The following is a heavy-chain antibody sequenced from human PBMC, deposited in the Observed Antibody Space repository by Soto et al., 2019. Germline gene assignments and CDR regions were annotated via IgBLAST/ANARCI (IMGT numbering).Heavy chain of an antibody. CDR2: ISSSSSYI. J-gene: IGHJ6*02. Sequence: EVQLVESGGGLVKPGGSLRLSCAASGFTFSSYSMNWVRQAPGKGLEWVSSISSSSSYIYYADSVKGRFTISRDNAKNSLYLQMNSLRAEDTAVYYCARDLEQLVRVYYYGMDVWGQGTTVTVSS. D-gene: IGHD6-6*01. V-gene: IGHV3-21*01. CDR1: GFTFSSYS. CDR3: ARDLEQLVRVYYYGMDV.